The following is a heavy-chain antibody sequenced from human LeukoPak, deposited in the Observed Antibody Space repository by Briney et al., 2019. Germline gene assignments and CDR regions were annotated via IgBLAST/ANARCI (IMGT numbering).Heavy chain of an antibody. CDR3: ARAGGLHSAYYYYYYMDV. V-gene: IGHV1-69*05. J-gene: IGHJ6*03. CDR1: GGTFSSYA. Sequence: SVKVSCKASGGTFSSYAISWVRQAPGQGLEWMGRIIPIFGTANYTQKLQGRVTMTTDTSTSTAYMELRSLRSDDTAVYYCARAGGLHSAYYYYYYMDVWGKGTTVTVSS. CDR2: IIPIFGTA. D-gene: IGHD4-11*01.